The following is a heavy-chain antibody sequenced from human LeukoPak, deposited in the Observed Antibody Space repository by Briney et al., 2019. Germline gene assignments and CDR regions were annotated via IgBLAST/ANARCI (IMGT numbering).Heavy chain of an antibody. CDR3: ARDLAWGAFDY. Sequence: GGTLRLSCVASGSSFSYHGMNWVRLAPGKGLEWVSGVSPPGGGTYYADSVKGRFTISRGDSRNTLSLQMNSLRVEDTAVYYCARDLAWGAFDYWGQGILVAVSS. D-gene: IGHD7-27*01. V-gene: IGHV3-23*01. CDR2: VSPPGGGT. CDR1: GSSFSYHG. J-gene: IGHJ4*02.